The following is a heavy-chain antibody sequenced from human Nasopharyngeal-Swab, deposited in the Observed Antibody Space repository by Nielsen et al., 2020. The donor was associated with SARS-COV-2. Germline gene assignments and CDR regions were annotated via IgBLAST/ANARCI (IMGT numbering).Heavy chain of an antibody. CDR2: MSPNSGNT. J-gene: IGHJ5*02. CDR1: GGTFSSYA. CDR3: ARGGSSLGANLEDP. V-gene: IGHV1-8*02. Sequence: ASVQVSCKASGGTFSSYAISWVRQAPAQGLEWMGWMSPNSGNTGYAQKLQGRVTMTRNTSTSTAYLELSRLRSEDTAVYYCARGGSSLGANLEDPWDQGTLVIVSS. D-gene: IGHD3-10*01.